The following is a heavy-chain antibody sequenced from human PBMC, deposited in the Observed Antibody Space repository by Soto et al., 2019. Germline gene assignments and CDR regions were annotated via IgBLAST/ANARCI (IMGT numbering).Heavy chain of an antibody. D-gene: IGHD3-10*01. CDR1: GGSISSGGYY. CDR2: IYYSGST. J-gene: IGHJ4*02. Sequence: QVQLQESGPGLVKPSQTLSLTCTVSGGSISSGGYYWSWIRQHPGKGLEWIGYIYYSGSTYYNPSLKSGLPNTVDTSKNRCSRKLSSVTAGDTAGYYCARGEGPISYGSGHEGGDCWGKGTLFTVSS. V-gene: IGHV4-31*03. CDR3: ARGEGPISYGSGHEGGDC.